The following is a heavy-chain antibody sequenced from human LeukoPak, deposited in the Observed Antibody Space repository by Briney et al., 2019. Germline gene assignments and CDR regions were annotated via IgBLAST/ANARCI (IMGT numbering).Heavy chain of an antibody. CDR1: GYSISSGYY. V-gene: IGHV3-48*01. CDR2: ISSSSSTI. D-gene: IGHD2-15*01. J-gene: IGHJ4*02. Sequence: ETLSLTCAVSGYSISSGYYWGWVRQAPGKGLEWVSYISSSSSTIYYADSVKGRFTISRDNAKNSLYLQMNSLRAEDTAVYYCARFGYCSGGSCYVLQSFDYWGQGTLVTVSS. CDR3: ARFGYCSGGSCYVLQSFDY.